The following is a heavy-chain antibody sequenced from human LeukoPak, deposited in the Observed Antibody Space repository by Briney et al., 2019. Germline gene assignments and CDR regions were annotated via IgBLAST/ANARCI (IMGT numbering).Heavy chain of an antibody. CDR2: ISSSSSYI. CDR1: GFTFSSYS. J-gene: IGHJ4*02. V-gene: IGHV3-21*01. Sequence: GGSLRLSCAASGFTFSSYSMNWVRQAPGKGLEWVSSISSSSSYIYFADSVKGRFTISRDNAKNLVYLQMNSLRAEDTAVYYCARGHHLPTVTPYFFDYWGQGTLVTVSS. CDR3: ARGHHLPTVTPYFFDY. D-gene: IGHD4-17*01.